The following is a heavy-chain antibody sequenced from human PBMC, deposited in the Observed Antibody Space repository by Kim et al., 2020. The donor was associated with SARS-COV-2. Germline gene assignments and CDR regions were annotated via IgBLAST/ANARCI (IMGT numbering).Heavy chain of an antibody. V-gene: IGHV3-23*01. CDR3: AKAVGSPMWYSFEY. J-gene: IGHJ4*02. Sequence: GGSLRLSCAVSGFTFSSYAMHWVRQAPGKGLEWVSAVSGGGGSVNYADSVRGRFTISRDNSKNTLSLQMSSLRAEDTAIYYCAKAVGSPMWYSFEYWGQGTLVTVSS. CDR1: GFTFSSYA. CDR2: VSGGGGSV. D-gene: IGHD1-26*01.